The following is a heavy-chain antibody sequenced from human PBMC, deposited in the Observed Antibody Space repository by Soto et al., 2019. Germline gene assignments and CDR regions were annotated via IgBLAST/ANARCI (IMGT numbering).Heavy chain of an antibody. CDR3: AKDIWGWLCSSTGCYGTGEVFDY. CDR2: ISWNSGSI. J-gene: IGHJ4*02. V-gene: IGHV3-9*01. Sequence: EVQLVESGGGLVQPGRSLRLSCAASGFTFDDYAMHWVRQAPGKGLEWVSGISWNSGSIGYADSVKGRFTISRDNVKNSMYLQMNSLRAEDTALYYCAKDIWGWLCSSTGCYGTGEVFDYCGQGTLVTVSS. CDR1: GFTFDDYA. D-gene: IGHD2-2*01.